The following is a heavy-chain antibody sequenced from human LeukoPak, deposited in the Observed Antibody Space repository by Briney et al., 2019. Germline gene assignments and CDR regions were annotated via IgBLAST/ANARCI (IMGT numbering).Heavy chain of an antibody. D-gene: IGHD2-15*01. CDR1: GGSFSGYY. Sequence: PSETLSLTCAVYGGSFSGYYWSWIRQPPGKGLEWIGEINHSGSTNYNPSLKSRVTISVDTSKNQFSLKLSSVTAADTAVYYCARQSRSGGSCYPRPYWYFDLWGRGTLVTVSS. J-gene: IGHJ2*01. CDR2: INHSGST. V-gene: IGHV4-34*01. CDR3: ARQSRSGGSCYPRPYWYFDL.